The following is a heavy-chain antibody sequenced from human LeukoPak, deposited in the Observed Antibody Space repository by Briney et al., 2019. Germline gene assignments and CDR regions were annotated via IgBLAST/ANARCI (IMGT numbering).Heavy chain of an antibody. V-gene: IGHV3-9*03. Sequence: PGGSLRLSCAASGFTFDDYAMHWVRQAPGKGLEWVSGISWNSGSIGYADSVKGRFTISRDNAKNSLYLQMNSLRAEDMALYYCAKDRGPIVDTAMYFDYWGQGTLVTVSS. J-gene: IGHJ4*02. CDR2: ISWNSGSI. CDR3: AKDRGPIVDTAMYFDY. D-gene: IGHD5-18*01. CDR1: GFTFDDYA.